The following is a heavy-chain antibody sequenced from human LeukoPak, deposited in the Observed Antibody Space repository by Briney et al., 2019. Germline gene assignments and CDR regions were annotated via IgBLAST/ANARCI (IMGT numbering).Heavy chain of an antibody. CDR3: ARLDWGVTTLDY. J-gene: IGHJ4*02. D-gene: IGHD4-11*01. CDR2: VNHRGMT. CDR1: GGSFTGYH. V-gene: IGHV4-34*01. Sequence: SETLSLTCGVYGGSFTGYHWNWIRQAPGKGLQWIGEVNHRGMTNYNPSLKSRVIISADTSKNQFSLKLSSVTAADTAVYYCARLDWGVTTLDYWGQGTLVAVSS.